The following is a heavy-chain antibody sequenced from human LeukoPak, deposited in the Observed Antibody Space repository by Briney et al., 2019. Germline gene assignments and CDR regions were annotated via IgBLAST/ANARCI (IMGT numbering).Heavy chain of an antibody. Sequence: GGSLRLSCAASGFTVSSKYMSWVRQAPGKGLEWVSVIYSGGSTYYADSVKGRFTISRDNSKDTVYLQMNSLRAEDTAVYYCARDRVQIWSYVGTFDHWGQGSLVTVSS. D-gene: IGHD5-18*01. CDR3: ARDRVQIWSYVGTFDH. CDR2: IYSGGST. J-gene: IGHJ4*02. CDR1: GFTVSSKY. V-gene: IGHV3-66*01.